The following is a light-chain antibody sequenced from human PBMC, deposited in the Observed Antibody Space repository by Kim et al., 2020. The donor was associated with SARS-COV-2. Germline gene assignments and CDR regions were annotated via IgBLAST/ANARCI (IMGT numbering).Light chain of an antibody. CDR1: ILRNYY. CDR3: DSRDSSGYQVV. Sequence: ALGQTVRITCQGDILRNYYATWYQQKPGQAPLVFIYGENKRPSGIPDRFSVSTSGNTSSLTITGAQAEDEADYHCDSRDSSGYQVVFGAGTQLTVL. J-gene: IGLJ2*01. CDR2: GEN. V-gene: IGLV3-19*01.